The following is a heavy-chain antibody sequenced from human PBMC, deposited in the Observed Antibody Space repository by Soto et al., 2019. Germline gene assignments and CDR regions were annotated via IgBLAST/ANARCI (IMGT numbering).Heavy chain of an antibody. J-gene: IGHJ3*02. CDR3: AREGYYYDSSGYQHDAFDI. Sequence: GGSLRLSCAAPGITFSSYSMNWVRLAPGKGLEWVSSISSSSSYIYYADSVKGRFTISRDNAKNSLYLQMNSLRAEDTAVYYCAREGYYYDSSGYQHDAFDIWGQGTMVTVSS. CDR1: GITFSSYS. CDR2: ISSSSSYI. V-gene: IGHV3-21*01. D-gene: IGHD3-22*01.